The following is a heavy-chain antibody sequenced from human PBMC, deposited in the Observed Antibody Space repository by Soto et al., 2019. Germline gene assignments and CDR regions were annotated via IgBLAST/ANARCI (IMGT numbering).Heavy chain of an antibody. J-gene: IGHJ6*02. D-gene: IGHD3-3*02. CDR1: GGSFRTNA. CDR2: IIPISPTP. V-gene: IGHV1-69*12. CDR3: ARDTDRQQLGGNYYYIMDV. Sequence: QVQLVQSGAEVKKPGSSVKISCKASGGSFRTNAFSWVRQAPGQGLEWMGGIIPISPTPDYAQKFQGRVTITADESTTTTYMELSSLRSEDTATYYCARDTDRQQLGGNYYYIMDVWGQGTTVTVSS.